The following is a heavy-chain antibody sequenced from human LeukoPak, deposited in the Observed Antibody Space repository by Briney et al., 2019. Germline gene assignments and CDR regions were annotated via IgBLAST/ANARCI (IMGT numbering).Heavy chain of an antibody. V-gene: IGHV3-66*02. J-gene: IGHJ4*02. CDR3: ARALRYSGSYSHFDY. D-gene: IGHD1-26*01. Sequence: GRSLRLSCAASGFTVSSNYMSWVRQAPGKGLEWVSVIYSGGSTYYADSVKGRFTISRDNSKNTLYLQMNSLGTEDTAVYYCARALRYSGSYSHFDYWGPGSLVTVSS. CDR2: IYSGGST. CDR1: GFTVSSNY.